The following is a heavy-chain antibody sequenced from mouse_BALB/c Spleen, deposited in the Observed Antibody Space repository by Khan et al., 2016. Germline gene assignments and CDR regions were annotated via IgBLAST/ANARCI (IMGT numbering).Heavy chain of an antibody. D-gene: IGHD2-4*01. CDR3: DRSPYDYDVGLAY. Sequence: VQLQQSGAELVKPGASVKLSCTASGFNIKDTYMHWVKQRPEQGLEWIGRIDPANGNTKYDPKFQGKATITADTSSNTAYLQLSSLTSEDTAVYYCDRSPYDYDVGLAYWGQGTLVTVSA. CDR2: IDPANGNT. V-gene: IGHV14-3*02. J-gene: IGHJ3*01. CDR1: GFNIKDTY.